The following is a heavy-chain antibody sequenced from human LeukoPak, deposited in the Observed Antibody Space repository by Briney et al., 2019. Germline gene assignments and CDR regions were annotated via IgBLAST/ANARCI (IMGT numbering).Heavy chain of an antibody. Sequence: SETLSLTCAVSIDSTYGNYWSWVHQSPGKGLEWIGEVHRSGSTNYKPSLKRRVTISIDRSKDQISLDLTSVTAADTAVYYCARELLNAPTPGAYWGQGILVTVSS. CDR2: VHRSGST. CDR3: ARELLNAPTPGAY. V-gene: IGHV4-4*02. CDR1: IDSTYGNY. J-gene: IGHJ4*02. D-gene: IGHD2-21*01.